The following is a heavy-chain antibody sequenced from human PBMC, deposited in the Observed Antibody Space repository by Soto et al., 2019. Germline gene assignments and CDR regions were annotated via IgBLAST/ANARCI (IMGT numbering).Heavy chain of an antibody. CDR3: ARDSAKWYYDILTGYSPFDY. V-gene: IGHV3-48*02. D-gene: IGHD3-9*01. CDR1: GFTFSSYS. CDR2: ISSSSSTI. J-gene: IGHJ4*02. Sequence: GGSLRLSCAASGFTFSSYSMNWVRQAPGKGLEWVSYISSSSSTIYYADSVKGRFTISRDNAKNSLYLQMNSLRDEDTAVYYCARDSAKWYYDILTGYSPFDYWGQGTLVTVSS.